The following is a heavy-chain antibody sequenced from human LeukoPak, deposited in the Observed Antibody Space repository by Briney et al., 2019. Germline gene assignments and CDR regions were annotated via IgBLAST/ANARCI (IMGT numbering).Heavy chain of an antibody. CDR3: ASTRTPEQWLVRYYYYGMDV. V-gene: IGHV1-46*01. J-gene: IGHJ6*02. CDR1: GYTFTSYY. CDR2: INPSGGST. Sequence: EASVKVSCKASGYTFTSYYMHWVRQAPGQGLEWMGLINPSGGSTSYAQKFQGRVTMTRDTSTSTVYMELSSLRSEDTAVYYCASTRTPEQWLVRYYYYGMDVWGQGTTVTVSS. D-gene: IGHD6-19*01.